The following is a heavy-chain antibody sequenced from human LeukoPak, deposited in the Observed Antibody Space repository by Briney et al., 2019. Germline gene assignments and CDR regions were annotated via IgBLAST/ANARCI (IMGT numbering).Heavy chain of an antibody. CDR3: AREQWLAFDY. Sequence: SETLSLTCAVSGGSISGYYWSWIRQPAGKGLEWIGRIYTNWTTYYSPSLKSRVTMSVDTSKNQFSLKLSSVTAADTAVYYCAREQWLAFDYWDQGTLVTVSS. V-gene: IGHV4-4*07. J-gene: IGHJ4*02. CDR2: IYTNWTT. CDR1: GGSISGYY. D-gene: IGHD6-19*01.